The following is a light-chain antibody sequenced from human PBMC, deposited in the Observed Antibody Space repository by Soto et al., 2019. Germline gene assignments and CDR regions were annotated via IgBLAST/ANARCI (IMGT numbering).Light chain of an antibody. CDR3: CSSAPESTYV. CDR1: SSDVGAYNA. CDR2: QGT. V-gene: IGLV2-23*01. J-gene: IGLJ1*01. Sequence: QSALAQPASVSGSPGQSITISCTGTSSDVGAYNAVSWYQLHPGKAPQLIIYQGTQRPSGVSTRFSGSTSGNAASLTVSGLQAADEAEYFCCSSAPESTYVFGTGTQVTVL.